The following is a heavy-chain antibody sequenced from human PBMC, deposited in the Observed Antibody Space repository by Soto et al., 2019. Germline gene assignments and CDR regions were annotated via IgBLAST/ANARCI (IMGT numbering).Heavy chain of an antibody. CDR1: GFTFGTRW. Sequence: EVQLVESGGDLVHPGGSVRLSCVASGFTFGTRWMSWVRQAPGKGLEWVANINGDASEKYYADSVKGRFTISRDNAKNSLYLQMNSLRVEDTAVYYCAKDVRWGQGTLITVSS. J-gene: IGHJ4*02. CDR2: INGDASEK. CDR3: AKDVR. V-gene: IGHV3-7*05.